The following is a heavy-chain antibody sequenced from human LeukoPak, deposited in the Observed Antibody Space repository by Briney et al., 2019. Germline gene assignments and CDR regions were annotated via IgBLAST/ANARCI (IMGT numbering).Heavy chain of an antibody. D-gene: IGHD3-3*01. CDR3: ARVAGDYDFWSGYYGYYYYMDV. CDR1: GASISSNNW. CDR2: IYYTGST. V-gene: IGHV4-4*02. J-gene: IGHJ6*03. Sequence: SSETLSLTCAVSGASISSNNWWNWVRQPPGKGLEWVGYIYYTGSTTYNPSLKSRVTMSADTSKNQFSLKLSSVTAADTAVYYCARVAGDYDFWSGYYGYYYYMDVWGKGTTVTVSS.